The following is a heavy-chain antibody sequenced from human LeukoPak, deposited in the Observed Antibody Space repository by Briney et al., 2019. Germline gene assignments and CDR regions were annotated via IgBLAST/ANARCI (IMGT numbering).Heavy chain of an antibody. J-gene: IGHJ5*02. V-gene: IGHV3-11*05. Sequence: GGSLRLSCAASGFTFSDYFMSWIRQAPGRGLEWVSYIGGSGVYRNYADSVKGRFTISRDNTKNSLSLQMNSLRVEDTAVYYCARDRYDSSGTHWFDPWGQGTLVTVSS. CDR2: IGGSGVYR. CDR1: GFTFSDYF. CDR3: ARDRYDSSGTHWFDP. D-gene: IGHD3-22*01.